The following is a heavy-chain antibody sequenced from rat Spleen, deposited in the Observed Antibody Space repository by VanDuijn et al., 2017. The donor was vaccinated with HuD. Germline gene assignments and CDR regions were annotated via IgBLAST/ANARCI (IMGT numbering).Heavy chain of an antibody. Sequence: EVQLVESGGGLVQPGRSLKLSCAASGFTFSDYYMAWVRQAPKKGLEWVAYISSGGGGIYYPDSVQGRFTISRDHAKSTLYLQMDSLRSEDTATYYCATSPYYWYFDFWGPGTMVTVSS. CDR2: ISSGGGGI. CDR3: ATSPYYWYFDF. J-gene: IGHJ1*01. V-gene: IGHV5-27*01. CDR1: GFTFSDYY.